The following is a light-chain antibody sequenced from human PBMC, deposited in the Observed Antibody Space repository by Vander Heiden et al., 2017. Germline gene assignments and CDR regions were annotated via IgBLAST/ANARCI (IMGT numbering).Light chain of an antibody. Sequence: QTVVTQEPSLTVSPGGTVTLTCASSAGAVTSGYSPNWFQQKPGQAPRALIYSTRNKQSWTPARFSGSLLGGKAALTLSGVQPEDEAEYYCLLYYGTAYVFGTGTKVTVL. CDR3: LLYYGTAYV. CDR2: STR. V-gene: IGLV7-43*01. J-gene: IGLJ1*01. CDR1: AGAVTSGYS.